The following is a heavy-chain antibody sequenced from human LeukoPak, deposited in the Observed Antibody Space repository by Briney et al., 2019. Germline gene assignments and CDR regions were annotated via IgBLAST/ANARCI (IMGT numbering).Heavy chain of an antibody. Sequence: SETLSLTCTVSGGSISSYYWSWIRQPPGKGLEWIGEINHSGSTNYNPSLKSRVTISVDTSKNQFSLKLSSVTAADTAAYYCARSKRYYDFWSGYSRLNYFDYWGQGTLVTVSS. CDR3: ARSKRYYDFWSGYSRLNYFDY. D-gene: IGHD3-3*01. V-gene: IGHV4-34*01. J-gene: IGHJ4*02. CDR2: INHSGST. CDR1: GGSISSYY.